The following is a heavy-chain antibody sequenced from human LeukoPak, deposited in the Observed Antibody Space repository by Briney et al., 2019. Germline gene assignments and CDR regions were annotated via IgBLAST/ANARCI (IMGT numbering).Heavy chain of an antibody. V-gene: IGHV4-34*01. CDR2: INPSGST. J-gene: IGHJ4*02. D-gene: IGHD2-21*02. CDR1: GGSFSGYY. CDR3: VRGSRVYCGGDCYYY. Sequence: SETLSLTCTVFGGSFSGYYWSWIRQPPDKGLEWIGEINPSGSTNYNPSLKTRVTISTDMSKNHFSLNLNSVTAADTGVYYCVRGSRVYCGGDCYYYWGQGTLVTVSS.